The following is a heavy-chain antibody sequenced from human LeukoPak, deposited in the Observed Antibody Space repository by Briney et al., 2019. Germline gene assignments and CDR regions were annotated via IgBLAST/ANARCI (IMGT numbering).Heavy chain of an antibody. J-gene: IGHJ4*02. V-gene: IGHV3-23*01. CDR3: AKKGQADDGGKPD. Sequence: PGRSLRLSCVASGFTFSIYDLSWVRQAPGKGLECVSAIDRGVGSTYYADSVKGRFTISRDNSKNTLYLQMNNLRVDDTAVYYCAKKGQADDGGKPDWGQGTLVTVSS. CDR1: GFTFSIYD. CDR2: IDRGVGST.